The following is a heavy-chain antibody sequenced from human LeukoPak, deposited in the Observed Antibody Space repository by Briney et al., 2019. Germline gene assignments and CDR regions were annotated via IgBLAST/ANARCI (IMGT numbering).Heavy chain of an antibody. D-gene: IGHD4-17*01. Sequence: GASVKVSCKASGYTFTSYDINWVRQATGQGLEWMGWMNPNSGNTGYAQKFQGRVTITRNTSISTAYMELSSLRSEDTAVYYCARVGVITTRHYGDYSLDYWGQGTLVTVSS. CDR3: ARVGVITTRHYGDYSLDY. J-gene: IGHJ4*02. CDR1: GYTFTSYD. CDR2: MNPNSGNT. V-gene: IGHV1-8*03.